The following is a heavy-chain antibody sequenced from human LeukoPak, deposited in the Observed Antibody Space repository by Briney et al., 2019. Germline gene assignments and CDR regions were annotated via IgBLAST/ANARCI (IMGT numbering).Heavy chain of an antibody. V-gene: IGHV3-48*03. CDR3: AREDEDAFDI. Sequence: GGSLRLSCTASGFIFRSYEMNWVRQAPGKGLEWVSYIGSSGSLIFYADSVKGRFTISRDNIKNLLYLQMNSLRVEDTAVYYCAREDEDAFDIWGQGTMVTVSS. CDR2: IGSSGSLI. J-gene: IGHJ3*02. CDR1: GFIFRSYE.